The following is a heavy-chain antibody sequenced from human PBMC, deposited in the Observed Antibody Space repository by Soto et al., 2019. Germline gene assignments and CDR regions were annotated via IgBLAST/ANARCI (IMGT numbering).Heavy chain of an antibody. J-gene: IGHJ6*02. CDR3: ARDRIQLWHSYYYYGMDV. CDR2: ISYDGSNK. CDR1: GFTFSSYA. V-gene: IGHV3-30-3*01. Sequence: GGSLRLSCAASGFTFSSYAMHWVRQAPGKGLEWVAVISYDGSNKYYADSVKGRFTISRDNSKNTLYLQMNSLRAEDTAVYYCARDRIQLWHSYYYYGMDVWGQGTTVTVSS. D-gene: IGHD5-18*01.